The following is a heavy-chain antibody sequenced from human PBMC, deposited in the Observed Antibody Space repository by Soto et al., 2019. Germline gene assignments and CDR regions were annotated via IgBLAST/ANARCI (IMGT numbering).Heavy chain of an antibody. D-gene: IGHD3-16*01. CDR3: ARDVEGEGLDYFDY. CDR2: ISVYNGNT. V-gene: IGHV1-18*01. CDR1: GYTFTSYG. J-gene: IGHJ4*02. Sequence: ASVKVSCKASGYTFTSYGISWVRQAPGQGLEWMGWISVYNGNTNYAQKLQGRVTMTTDTSTNTAYMELRSLRAEDTAVYYCARDVEGEGLDYFDYWGQGTLVTVSS.